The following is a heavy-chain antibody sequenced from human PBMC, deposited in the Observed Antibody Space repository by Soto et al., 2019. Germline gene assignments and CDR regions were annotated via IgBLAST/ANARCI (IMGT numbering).Heavy chain of an antibody. CDR1: GGTFSSYA. V-gene: IGHV1-69*13. CDR2: IIPIFGTA. CDR3: ARLHYDSSGYYYSHYYGMDV. Sequence: SVKVSCKASGGTFSSYAISWVRQAPGQGLEWLGGIIPIFGTANYAQKFQGRVTITADESTSTAYMELSSLRSEDTAVYYCARLHYDSSGYYYSHYYGMDVWGQGTTVTVSS. J-gene: IGHJ6*02. D-gene: IGHD3-22*01.